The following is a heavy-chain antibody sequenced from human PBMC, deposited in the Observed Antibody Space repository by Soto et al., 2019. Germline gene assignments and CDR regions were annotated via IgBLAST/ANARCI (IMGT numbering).Heavy chain of an antibody. Sequence: QVQLVQSGAEVKKPGASVKVSCKASGYTFTSYYIHWVRQASGQGLEWMGIINPDGDYTNHAEKCQGRVTMTRATSTSTVYMELRSLRFADSAVYFCVRDDPLPLPAQYFRNWGQGTLVTVSS. CDR2: INPDGDYT. J-gene: IGHJ1*01. CDR3: VRDDPLPLPAQYFRN. V-gene: IGHV1-46*03. CDR1: GYTFTSYY.